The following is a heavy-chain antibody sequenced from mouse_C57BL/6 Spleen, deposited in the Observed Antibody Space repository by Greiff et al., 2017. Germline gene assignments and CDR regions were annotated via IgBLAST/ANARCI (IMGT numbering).Heavy chain of an antibody. CDR1: GFTFSSYA. CDR2: ISSGGDYI. D-gene: IGHD1-1*01. CDR3: TLDGSSPSPMDY. V-gene: IGHV5-9-1*02. J-gene: IGHJ4*01. Sequence: EVQLMESGEGLVKPGGSLKLSCAASGFTFSSYAMSWVRQTPEKRLEWVAYISSGGDYIYYADTVKGRFIISRDNARNTLYLQMSSLKSEDTAMYYCTLDGSSPSPMDYWGQGTSVTVSS.